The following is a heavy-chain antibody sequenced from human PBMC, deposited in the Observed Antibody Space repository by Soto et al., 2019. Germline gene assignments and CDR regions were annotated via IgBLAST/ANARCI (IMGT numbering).Heavy chain of an antibody. J-gene: IGHJ4*02. CDR2: INPSGGST. V-gene: IGHV1-46*01. CDR1: GYTFTSYY. Sequence: ASVKVSCKASGYTFTSYYMHWVRQAPGQGLEWMGIINPSGGSTSYAQKFQGRVTMTRDTSTSTVYMELSSLRSEDTAVYYCARWDVRRGYTYYFDYWGQGTLVTVSS. D-gene: IGHD6-13*01. CDR3: ARWDVRRGYTYYFDY.